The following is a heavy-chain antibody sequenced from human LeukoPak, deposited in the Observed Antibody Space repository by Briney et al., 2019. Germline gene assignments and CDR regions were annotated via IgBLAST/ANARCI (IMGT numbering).Heavy chain of an antibody. J-gene: IGHJ5*01. CDR2: IIPIFGTA. Sequence: SVTVSCTASGYTFTGYYMHWVRQAPGQGLEWMGGIIPIFGTANYAQKFQGRVTITADESTSTAYMELSSLRAEDTAVYYCTVLRFLEWAGGWFDSWGQGTLVTVSS. CDR1: GYTFTGYY. D-gene: IGHD3-3*01. V-gene: IGHV1-69*13. CDR3: TVLRFLEWAGGWFDS.